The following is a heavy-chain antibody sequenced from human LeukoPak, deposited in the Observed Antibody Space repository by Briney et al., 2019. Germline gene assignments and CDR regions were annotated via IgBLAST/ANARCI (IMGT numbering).Heavy chain of an antibody. V-gene: IGHV3-74*01. CDR2: IKSDASDT. CDR3: ARTSGNYNFDY. D-gene: IGHD1-26*01. CDR1: GFTFSTYW. Sequence: GGSLRLSCAASGFTASGFTFSTYWMHWVRQAPGKGLVWVARIKSDASDTSYADSLKGRFTISRDNSKNTLYLHINSLRAEDTAVYHCARTSGNYNFDYWGQGTLVTVSS. J-gene: IGHJ4*02.